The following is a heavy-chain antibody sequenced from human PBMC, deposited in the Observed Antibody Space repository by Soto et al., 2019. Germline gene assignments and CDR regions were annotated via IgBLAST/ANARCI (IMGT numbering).Heavy chain of an antibody. V-gene: IGHV3-30-3*01. CDR3: ARVASGWSYGMYYYGMDV. CDR2: ISYDGSNK. CDR1: GFTFSSYA. D-gene: IGHD6-19*01. Sequence: QVQLVESGGGVVQPGRSLRLSCAASGFTFSSYAMHWVRQAPGKGLEWVAVISYDGSNKYYADSVKGRFTISRDNSKNTLYLQMNSLRAEDTAVYYCARVASGWSYGMYYYGMDVWGQGTTVTVSS. J-gene: IGHJ6*02.